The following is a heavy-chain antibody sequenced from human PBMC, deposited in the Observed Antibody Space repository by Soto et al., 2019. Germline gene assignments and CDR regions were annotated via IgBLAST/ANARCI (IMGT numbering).Heavy chain of an antibody. D-gene: IGHD6-13*01. CDR2: ISYDGSNK. V-gene: IGHV3-30-3*01. J-gene: IGHJ6*02. Sequence: GGSLRLSCAASGFTFSSCAMHWVRQAPGKGLEWVALISYDGSNKYYADSVKGRFTISRDNSKNTLYLQMNSLRAEDTAVYYCARTAAAGKYYYGVDVWGQGTTVTVSS. CDR3: ARTAAAGKYYYGVDV. CDR1: GFTFSSCA.